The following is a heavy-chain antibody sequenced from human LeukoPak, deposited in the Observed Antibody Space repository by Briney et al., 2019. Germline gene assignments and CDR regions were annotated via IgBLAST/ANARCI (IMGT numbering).Heavy chain of an antibody. V-gene: IGHV4-59*08. D-gene: IGHD3-22*01. J-gene: IGHJ3*02. Sequence: SETLSLTCTVSGDSLSTYYWSWIRQPPGKGLEWIGFIYYTGTTHYNPSLKSRVTFSVDTSKNQFSLKLSSVTAADTAVYYCARQRYYYDSSGYQNDAFDIWGQGTMVTVSS. CDR2: IYYTGTT. CDR3: ARQRYYYDSSGYQNDAFDI. CDR1: GDSLSTYY.